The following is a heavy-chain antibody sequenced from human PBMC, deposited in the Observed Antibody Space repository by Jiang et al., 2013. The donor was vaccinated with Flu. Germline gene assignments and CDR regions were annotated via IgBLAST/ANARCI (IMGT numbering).Heavy chain of an antibody. CDR2: IYDGDRA. J-gene: IGHJ3*02. CDR3: ARDDHSRGGFDI. Sequence: VQLVESGGGLVQPGGSLRLSCAASGLTLSSNYMSWVRQAPGKGLEWVSIIYDGDRADYADSVKGRFTISRDNSKNTLYLQMNSLRAEDTAVYYCARDDHSRGGFDIWGQGDNGNRLF. CDR1: GLTLSSNY. D-gene: IGHD4-11*01. V-gene: IGHV3-66*01.